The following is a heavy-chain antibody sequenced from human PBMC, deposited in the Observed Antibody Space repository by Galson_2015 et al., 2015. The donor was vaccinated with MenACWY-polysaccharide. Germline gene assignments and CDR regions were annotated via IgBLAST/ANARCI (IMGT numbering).Heavy chain of an antibody. Sequence: SLRLSCAASGFTFSGNDMNWVRQAPGKGLEWVAIISGSGATTYYADSVKGRFTISRDNSKSTVYVEMNSLRGDDTAVYYCAKGGGFYSSGFDYWGQGTLVTVSP. D-gene: IGHD6-19*01. V-gene: IGHV3-23*01. CDR1: GFTFSGND. J-gene: IGHJ4*02. CDR3: AKGGGFYSSGFDY. CDR2: ISGSGATT.